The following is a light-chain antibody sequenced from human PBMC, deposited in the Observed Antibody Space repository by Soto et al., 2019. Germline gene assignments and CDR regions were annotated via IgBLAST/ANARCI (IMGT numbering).Light chain of an antibody. CDR2: DVT. V-gene: IGLV2-14*03. CDR1: SSDVGDFNY. Sequence: QSALTQPASVSGSPGRSVTISCTGTSSDVGDFNYVSWYQHLPGRAPKLSIYDVTNRPSGISYRFSASKSGNTASLTISGLQAEDEADYYCCSYAGSSRVFGGGTKLTVL. J-gene: IGLJ3*02. CDR3: CSYAGSSRV.